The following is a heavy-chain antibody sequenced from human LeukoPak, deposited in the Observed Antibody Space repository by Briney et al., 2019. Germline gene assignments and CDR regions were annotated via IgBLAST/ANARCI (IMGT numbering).Heavy chain of an antibody. J-gene: IGHJ4*02. CDR2: INHSGST. CDR1: GGSFSGYY. D-gene: IGHD5-24*01. Sequence: PSETLSLTCAVYGGSFSGYYWSWIRQPPGKGLEWIGEINHSGSTNYNPSLKSRVTISVDTSKNQFSLKLSSVTAADTAVYYCARGWATSPKYYFDYWGQGTLVTVSS. CDR3: ARGWATSPKYYFDY. V-gene: IGHV4-34*01.